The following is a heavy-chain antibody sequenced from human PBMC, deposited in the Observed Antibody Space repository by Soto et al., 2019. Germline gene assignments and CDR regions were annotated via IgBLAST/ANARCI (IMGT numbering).Heavy chain of an antibody. CDR2: IYYSGST. CDR3: ARKIAVATPFDY. J-gene: IGHJ4*02. V-gene: IGHV4-59*08. Sequence: SETLSLTCTVSGGSISSYYWNWIRQPPGKGLECIGYIYYSGSTNYNPSLKSRVAISVDTSKNQFSLKLSSVTATDTAVYYCARKIAVATPFDYWGQGALVTVSS. D-gene: IGHD6-19*01. CDR1: GGSISSYY.